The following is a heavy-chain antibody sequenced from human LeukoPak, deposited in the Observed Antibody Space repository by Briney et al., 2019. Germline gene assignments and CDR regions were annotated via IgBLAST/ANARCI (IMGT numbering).Heavy chain of an antibody. V-gene: IGHV1-2*02. CDR3: ARYGSSSPHNWFDP. CDR1: GYTFTGYY. D-gene: IGHD6-6*01. Sequence: GASVKVSCKASGYTFTGYYMHWVRQAPGQGLEWMGWINPNSGGTNYAQKFQGRVTMTRDTSISTAYMELRRLRSDDTAVYYCARYGSSSPHNWFDPWGQGTLVTVSS. CDR2: INPNSGGT. J-gene: IGHJ5*02.